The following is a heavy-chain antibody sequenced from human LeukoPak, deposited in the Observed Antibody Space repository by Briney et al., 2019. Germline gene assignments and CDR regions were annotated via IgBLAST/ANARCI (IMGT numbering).Heavy chain of an antibody. Sequence: GGSLRLSCAASGFTFSSYWMSWVRQAPGKGLEWVANIKQDGSEKYYVDSAKGRFTISRDNAKNSLYLQMNSLRAEDTAVYYCARLPPGGIVVVPAAMAYYYMDVWGKGTTVTVSS. V-gene: IGHV3-7*01. CDR1: GFTFSSYW. CDR2: IKQDGSEK. J-gene: IGHJ6*03. D-gene: IGHD2-2*01. CDR3: ARLPPGGIVVVPAAMAYYYMDV.